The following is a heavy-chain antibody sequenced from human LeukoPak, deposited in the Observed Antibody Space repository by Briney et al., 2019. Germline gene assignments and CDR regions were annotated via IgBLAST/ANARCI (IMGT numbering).Heavy chain of an antibody. CDR2: MYYSGNT. CDR3: GRCSSGSYNWFDP. V-gene: IGHV4-39*01. J-gene: IGHJ5*02. CDR1: GGSISSSSYY. D-gene: IGHD1-26*01. Sequence: PSETLSLTCTVSGGSISSSSYYWAWIRQPPGKGLEWIGSMYYSGNTYYNPSLKSRVTISADTSKNQFSMKLSSVTAADTAVYYCGRCSSGSYNWFDPWGQGTLVTVFS.